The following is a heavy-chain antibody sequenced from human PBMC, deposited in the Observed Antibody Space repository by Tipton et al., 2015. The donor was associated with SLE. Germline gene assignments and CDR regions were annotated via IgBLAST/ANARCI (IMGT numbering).Heavy chain of an antibody. J-gene: IGHJ4*02. CDR1: GGSFSGYY. CDR3: ARDWGGEALDF. D-gene: IGHD2-21*01. V-gene: IGHV4-34*01. CDR2: VNHLGTI. Sequence: LRLSCDVNGGSFSGYYWSWIRQSPGKGLEWDGEVNHLGTIHYNASLKSRVTISIDTSKSHFSLKLTSVTAADTAGYYCARDWGGEALDFWGQGTLVTVSS.